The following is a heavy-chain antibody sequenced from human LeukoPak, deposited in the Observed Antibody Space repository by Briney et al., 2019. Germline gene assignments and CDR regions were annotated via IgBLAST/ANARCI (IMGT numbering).Heavy chain of an antibody. J-gene: IGHJ4*02. CDR3: ARVDTAMVIDY. CDR1: GGTFSSYA. Sequence: SVKVSCKASGGTFSSYAISWVRPAPGQGVEWMGRIIPILGIANYAQKFQGRVTITADKSTSTAYMELSSLRSGDTAVYYCARVDTAMVIDYWGQGTLVTVSS. D-gene: IGHD5-18*01. V-gene: IGHV1-69*04. CDR2: IIPILGIA.